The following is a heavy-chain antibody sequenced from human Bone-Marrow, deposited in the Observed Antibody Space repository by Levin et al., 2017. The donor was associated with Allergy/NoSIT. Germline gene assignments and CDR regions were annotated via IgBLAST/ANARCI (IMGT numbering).Heavy chain of an antibody. Sequence: ASVKVSCKVSGYTLTELSMHWVRQAPGKGLEWMGGFDPEDGETIYAQKFQGRVTMTEDTSTDTAYMELSSLRSEDTAVYYCATGLDYDDSRDYWGQGTLVTVSS. D-gene: IGHD3-22*01. CDR3: ATGLDYDDSRDY. J-gene: IGHJ4*02. CDR2: FDPEDGET. V-gene: IGHV1-24*01. CDR1: GYTLTELS.